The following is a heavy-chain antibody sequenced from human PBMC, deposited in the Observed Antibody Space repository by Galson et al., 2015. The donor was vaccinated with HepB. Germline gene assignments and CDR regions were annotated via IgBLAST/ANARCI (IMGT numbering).Heavy chain of an antibody. V-gene: IGHV3-11*05. D-gene: IGHD3-10*01. CDR1: GFTFSDYY. Sequence: SLRLSCAASGFTFSDYYMSWIRQAPGKGLEWVSYISSSSSYTNYADSVKGRFTISRDNAKNSLYLQMNSLRAEDTAVYYCARDLGSGRTLAFDIWGQGTMVTVSS. CDR2: ISSSSSYT. CDR3: ARDLGSGRTLAFDI. J-gene: IGHJ3*02.